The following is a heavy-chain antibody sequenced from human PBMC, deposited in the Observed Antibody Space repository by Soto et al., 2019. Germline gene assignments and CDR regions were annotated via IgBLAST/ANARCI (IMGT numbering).Heavy chain of an antibody. CDR2: IYYSGST. Sequence: SETLSLTCTVSGGSISSYYWSWIRQPPGKGLEWIGYIYYSGSTNYNPSLKSRVTISVDTSKNQFSLKLSSVTAADTAVYYCAREGEPYKGSSNSPVWGQGTLVTVSS. J-gene: IGHJ4*02. V-gene: IGHV4-59*01. CDR3: AREGEPYKGSSNSPV. D-gene: IGHD3-16*01. CDR1: GGSISSYY.